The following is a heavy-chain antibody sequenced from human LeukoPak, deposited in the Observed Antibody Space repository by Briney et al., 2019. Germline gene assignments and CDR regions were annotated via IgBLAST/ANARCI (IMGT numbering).Heavy chain of an antibody. Sequence: SETLSLTCTVSGGSISSYYWSWIRQPPGKGLEWIGYIYYSGSTNYNPSLKSRVTISVDTSKNQFSLKLSSVTAADTAVYYCARVGSSSSWYMGFDYWGQGTLVTVSS. CDR2: IYYSGST. CDR1: GGSISSYY. J-gene: IGHJ4*02. D-gene: IGHD6-13*01. V-gene: IGHV4-59*01. CDR3: ARVGSSSSWYMGFDY.